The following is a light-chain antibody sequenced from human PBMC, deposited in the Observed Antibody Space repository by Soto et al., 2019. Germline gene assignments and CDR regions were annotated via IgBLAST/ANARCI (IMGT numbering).Light chain of an antibody. Sequence: DTQMTRSPSSLSASVGDRVTINSRTSQPISDYLNWYQQKPGKAPTXLIYTTSNLQSGVPSRFSGSGSATHFTLTISSLQPEDFATYYCQQHYNTPRTFGQGTKVDIK. J-gene: IGKJ1*01. V-gene: IGKV1-39*01. CDR1: QPISDY. CDR3: QQHYNTPRT. CDR2: TTS.